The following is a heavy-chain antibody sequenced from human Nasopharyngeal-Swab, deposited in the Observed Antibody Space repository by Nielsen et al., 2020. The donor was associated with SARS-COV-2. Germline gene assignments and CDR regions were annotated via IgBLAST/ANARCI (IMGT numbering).Heavy chain of an antibody. V-gene: IGHV4-4*07. CDR3: ARVITMVRGVIIRHYGMDV. CDR2: IYTSGST. J-gene: IGHJ6*02. Sequence: GSLRLSCTVSGGSTSSYYWSWIRQLAGKGLEWIGRIYTSGSTNYNPSLKSRVTMSVDTSKNQFSLKLSSVTAADTAVYYCARVITMVRGVIIRHYGMDVWGQGTTVTVSS. CDR1: GGSTSSYY. D-gene: IGHD3-10*01.